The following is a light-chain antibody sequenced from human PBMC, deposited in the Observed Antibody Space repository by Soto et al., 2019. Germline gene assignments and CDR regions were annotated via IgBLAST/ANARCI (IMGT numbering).Light chain of an antibody. J-gene: IGLJ1*01. Sequence: QSVLTQPASVSGSPGQSITLSCTGTSSDVGAYDYVSWYQQYPGKAPKLMIYDVTDRPSGVSDRFFGSKSGNTASLTISGLQAEDEADYYCSSYTSGSTPYVFGTGTKVTVL. CDR1: SSDVGAYDY. CDR2: DVT. V-gene: IGLV2-14*03. CDR3: SSYTSGSTPYV.